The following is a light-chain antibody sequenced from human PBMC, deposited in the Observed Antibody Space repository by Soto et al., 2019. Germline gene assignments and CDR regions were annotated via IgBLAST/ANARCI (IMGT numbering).Light chain of an antibody. V-gene: IGKV3-15*01. J-gene: IGKJ1*01. Sequence: EIVMTQSPATLSVSPGERATLSCRASQSVSSKLAWYQQKPGQAPRLLIYDASARATGIPARFSGSASGTEFTLTISSLQSEDFAVYYCQQYDNLPRTFGQGTKVDIK. CDR1: QSVSSK. CDR3: QQYDNLPRT. CDR2: DAS.